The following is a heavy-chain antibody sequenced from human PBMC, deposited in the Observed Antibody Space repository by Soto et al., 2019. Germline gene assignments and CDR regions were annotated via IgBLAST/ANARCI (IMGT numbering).Heavy chain of an antibody. D-gene: IGHD2-8*02. V-gene: IGHV3-23*01. J-gene: IGHJ4*02. CDR3: AKDLLVAPGDYFAS. CDR2: ISGGGGSI. CDR1: GFTFTDYA. Sequence: XECLRLSCVTSGFTFTDYAMNWVRQAPGKGLEWVSGISGGGGSIYYSDPVKGRFTISRDNSKNTLYLQMNSLRAEDTAVYYCAKDLLVAPGDYFASWGQGTLVTVS.